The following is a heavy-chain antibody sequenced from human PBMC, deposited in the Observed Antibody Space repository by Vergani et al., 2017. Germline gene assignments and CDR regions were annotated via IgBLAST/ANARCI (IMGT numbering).Heavy chain of an antibody. D-gene: IGHD5-24*01. CDR2: INHSGST. CDR3: ARRLRRWLQLAHYYYYGMDV. J-gene: IGHJ6*02. Sequence: QVQLQQWGAGLLKPSETLSLTCAVYGGSFSGYYWSWIRQPPGKGREWFGEINHSGSTNSNPSLKRRVTISVDTSKNQCSLKLSSVTAADTAVYYFARRLRRWLQLAHYYYYGMDVWGQGTTVTVSS. V-gene: IGHV4-34*01. CDR1: GGSFSGYY.